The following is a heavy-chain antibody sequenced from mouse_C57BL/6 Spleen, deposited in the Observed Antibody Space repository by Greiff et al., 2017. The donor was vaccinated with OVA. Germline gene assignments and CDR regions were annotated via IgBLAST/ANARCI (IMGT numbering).Heavy chain of an antibody. D-gene: IGHD2-4*01. Sequence: DVKLVESGGGLVKPGGSLKLSCAASGFTFSDYGMHWVRQAPEKGLEWVAYISSGSSTIYYADTVKGRFTISRDNAKNTLFLQMTSLRSEDTAMYYCARKAYYDFYFDYWGQGTTLTVSS. CDR1: GFTFSDYG. CDR2: ISSGSSTI. J-gene: IGHJ2*01. CDR3: ARKAYYDFYFDY. V-gene: IGHV5-17*01.